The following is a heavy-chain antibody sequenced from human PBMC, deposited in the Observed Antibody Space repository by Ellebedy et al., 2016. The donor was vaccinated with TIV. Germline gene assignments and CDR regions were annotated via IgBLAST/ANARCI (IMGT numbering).Heavy chain of an antibody. D-gene: IGHD3-3*01. CDR1: GFTFSSYW. J-gene: IGHJ5*01. Sequence: PGGSLRLSCAVSGFTFSSYWMHWVRQAPGKGLVWVSSINGDGSSTDYADSVKGRFTISRDNARNTLYLQMNSLIAEDTAVYYCARVVGEWYGFDFWGQGTLVTVSS. V-gene: IGHV3-74*01. CDR3: ARVVGEWYGFDF. CDR2: INGDGSST.